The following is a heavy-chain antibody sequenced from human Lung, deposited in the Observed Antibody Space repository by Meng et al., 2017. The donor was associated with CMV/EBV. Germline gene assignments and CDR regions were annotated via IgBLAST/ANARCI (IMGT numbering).Heavy chain of an antibody. Sequence: QVQLEESGPGLLRPSGTLSLTCAVSGVSISSSNWGSWVPQPPGKGLEWIGEIYHSGSTNYNPSLKSRVTISVDKSKNQFSLKLSSVTAADTAVYYCASFPPPGKQWLVTDYWGQGTLVTVSS. CDR1: GVSISSSNW. V-gene: IGHV4-4*02. J-gene: IGHJ4*02. CDR2: IYHSGST. D-gene: IGHD6-19*01. CDR3: ASFPPPGKQWLVTDY.